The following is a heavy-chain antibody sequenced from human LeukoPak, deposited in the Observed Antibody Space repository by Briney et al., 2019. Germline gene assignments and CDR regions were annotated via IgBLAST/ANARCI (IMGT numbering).Heavy chain of an antibody. D-gene: IGHD2-2*01. CDR3: ARDDGSTSIDY. Sequence: PGGSLRLSCAASGFTFDDYGTSWVRQAPGEGLKWVSVINWNGGSTGYADSVKGRFTISRDNAKNSLYLQMNSLRAEDTALYYCARDDGSTSIDYWGQGTLVTVSS. CDR2: INWNGGST. J-gene: IGHJ4*02. CDR1: GFTFDDYG. V-gene: IGHV3-20*04.